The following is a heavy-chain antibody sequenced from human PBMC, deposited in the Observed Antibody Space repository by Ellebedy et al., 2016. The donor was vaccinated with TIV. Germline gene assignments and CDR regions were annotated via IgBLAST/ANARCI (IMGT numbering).Heavy chain of an antibody. Sequence: SETLSLTCTVAGGSISRDYWSWIRKPPGKGLEWIGYIYYSGSTNYNPSLKSRVTISVDTSKNQFSLKLSSLTAADTAVYYCARGVTTVVNWGQGTLVTVSS. D-gene: IGHD4-23*01. J-gene: IGHJ4*02. CDR3: ARGVTTVVN. CDR1: GGSISRDY. CDR2: IYYSGST. V-gene: IGHV4-59*01.